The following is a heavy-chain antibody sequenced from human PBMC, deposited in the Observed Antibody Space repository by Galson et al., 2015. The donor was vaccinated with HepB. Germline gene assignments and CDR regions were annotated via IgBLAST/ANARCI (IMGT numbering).Heavy chain of an antibody. Sequence: SLRLSCAASGFTFSSYGMHWVRQAPGKGLEWVAVISYDGSNKYYADSVKGRFTISRDNSKNTLYLQMNSLRAEDTAVYYCAKGSGWYVRSNWFDPWGQGTLVTVSS. CDR2: ISYDGSNK. V-gene: IGHV3-30*18. J-gene: IGHJ5*02. CDR1: GFTFSSYG. CDR3: AKGSGWYVRSNWFDP. D-gene: IGHD6-19*01.